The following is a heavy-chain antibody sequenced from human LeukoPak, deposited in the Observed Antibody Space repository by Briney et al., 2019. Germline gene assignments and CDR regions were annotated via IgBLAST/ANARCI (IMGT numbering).Heavy chain of an antibody. CDR1: GFTFSSNY. Sequence: GGSLRLSCAASGFTFSSNYMSWVRQAPGKGLEWVSVIYSGGSTYYADSVKGRFTISRDNSKNTLYLQMNSLRAEDTAVYYCAKGSYGSGSYYNLGFDFWGQGTLVTVSS. CDR3: AKGSYGSGSYYNLGFDF. V-gene: IGHV3-53*01. D-gene: IGHD3-10*01. CDR2: IYSGGST. J-gene: IGHJ4*02.